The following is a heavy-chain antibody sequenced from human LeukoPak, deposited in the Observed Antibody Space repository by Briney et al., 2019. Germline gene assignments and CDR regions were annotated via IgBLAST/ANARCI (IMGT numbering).Heavy chain of an antibody. CDR3: AKGKALLEYYFDY. CDR2: ISYDGSKE. CDR1: GFTCSSYG. J-gene: IGHJ4*02. V-gene: IGHV3-30*18. D-gene: IGHD2-15*01. Sequence: GGPLRLSCAASGFTCSSYGMHWVRQAPGKGPEWVAAISYDGSKEYYADSVKGRFSISRDNSRNTLYLQMNSLGAEDTAVFYCAKGKALLEYYFDYWGQGTLVTVSS.